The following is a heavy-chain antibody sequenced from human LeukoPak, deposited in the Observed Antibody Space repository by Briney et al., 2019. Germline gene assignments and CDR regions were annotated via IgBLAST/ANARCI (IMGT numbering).Heavy chain of an antibody. D-gene: IGHD2-2*01. CDR3: ARQGARRYQLLFYYYGMDV. CDR2: TYYRSKWYN. CDR1: GDSVSSNSAA. V-gene: IGHV6-1*01. Sequence: SQTLSLTCAISGDSVSSNSAAWNWIRQSPSRGLEWLGRTYYRSKWYNDYAVSVKSRITINPDTSKNQFSLQLNSVTPEDTAVYYCARQGARRYQLLFYYYGMDVWGQGTTVTVSS. J-gene: IGHJ6*02.